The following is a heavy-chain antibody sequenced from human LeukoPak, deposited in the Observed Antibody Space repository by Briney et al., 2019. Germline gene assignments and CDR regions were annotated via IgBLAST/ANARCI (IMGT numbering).Heavy chain of an antibody. CDR2: ISANNGEI. V-gene: IGHV1-18*04. Sequence: ASVKVSCKASGYTFTNYGISWVRQAPGQGLEWMSWISANNGEIRYAQNFQGRVTMTTDTSTTTAYMELRSLRSDDTAVYYCAREWDGDMNDYWGQGTLVIVSS. CDR1: GYTFTNYG. CDR3: AREWDGDMNDY. J-gene: IGHJ4*02. D-gene: IGHD3-9*01.